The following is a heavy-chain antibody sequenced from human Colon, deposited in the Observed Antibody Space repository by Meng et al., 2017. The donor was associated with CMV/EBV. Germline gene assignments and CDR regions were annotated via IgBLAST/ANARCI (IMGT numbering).Heavy chain of an antibody. Sequence: LSLTCVASGFSFRANAMTWVRQVPGKGLVWVSSISASGGDTAYADSVEGRFTISRDNSRNTLSLLMNSLRPEDTAIYYCAKVLPTVSARPLGLDYWGPGTLVTVSS. CDR1: GFSFRANA. V-gene: IGHV3-23*01. CDR3: AKVLPTVSARPLGLDY. J-gene: IGHJ4*02. CDR2: ISASGGDT. D-gene: IGHD6-6*01.